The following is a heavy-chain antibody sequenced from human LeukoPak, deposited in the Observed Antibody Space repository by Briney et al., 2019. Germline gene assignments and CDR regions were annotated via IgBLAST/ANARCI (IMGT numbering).Heavy chain of an antibody. Sequence: SETLSLTCTVSGGSISSSSYYWGWIRQPPGKGLEWIGSIYYSGSTYYNPSLKSRVTISVDTSKNQFSLKLSSVTAADTAVFYCARQGSYDFWSGYYPYYFDYWGQGTLVTVSS. CDR3: ARQGSYDFWSGYYPYYFDY. D-gene: IGHD3-3*01. J-gene: IGHJ4*02. V-gene: IGHV4-39*01. CDR1: GGSISSSSYY. CDR2: IYYSGST.